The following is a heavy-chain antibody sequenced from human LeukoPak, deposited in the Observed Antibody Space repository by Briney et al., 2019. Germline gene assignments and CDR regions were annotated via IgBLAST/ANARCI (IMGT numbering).Heavy chain of an antibody. V-gene: IGHV3-30*19. D-gene: IGHD2-21*01. CDR2: ISYDGSNK. CDR1: GFTFSSYG. CDR3: ARVELHHVYYYYGMDV. J-gene: IGHJ6*02. Sequence: PGGSLRLSCAASGFTFSSYGMHWVRQAPGKGLEWVAVISYDGSNKYYADSVKGRFTISRDNSKNTLYLQMNSLRAEDTAVYYCARVELHHVYYYYGMDVWGQGTTVTVSS.